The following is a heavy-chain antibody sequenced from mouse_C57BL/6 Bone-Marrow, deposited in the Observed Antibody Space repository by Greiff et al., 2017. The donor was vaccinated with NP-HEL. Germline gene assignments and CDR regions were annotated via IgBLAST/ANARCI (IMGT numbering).Heavy chain of an antibody. V-gene: IGHV1-69*01. Sequence: VKLQQPGAELVMPGASVKLSCKASGYTFTSYWMHWVKQRPGQGLEWIGEIDPSDSYTNYNQKFKGKSTLTVDKSSSTAYMQLSSLTSEDSAVYYCAREDYGNPDYWGQGTTLTVSS. CDR2: IDPSDSYT. CDR1: GYTFTSYW. CDR3: AREDYGNPDY. J-gene: IGHJ2*01. D-gene: IGHD2-1*01.